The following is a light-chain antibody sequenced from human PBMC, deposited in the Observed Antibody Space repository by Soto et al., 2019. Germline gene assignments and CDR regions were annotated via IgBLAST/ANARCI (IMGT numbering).Light chain of an antibody. CDR2: GAS. CDR1: QSVSIR. CDR3: QQRSNWPPVT. J-gene: IGKJ5*01. V-gene: IGKV3-11*01. Sequence: EIVLTQSPATLSLSPGERATLSCRASQSVSIRLAWYQHKSGQAPRLLISGASSRATGIPDRFSGSGSGTDFTLTISSLEPEDFAVYYCQQRSNWPPVTFGQGTRLEIK.